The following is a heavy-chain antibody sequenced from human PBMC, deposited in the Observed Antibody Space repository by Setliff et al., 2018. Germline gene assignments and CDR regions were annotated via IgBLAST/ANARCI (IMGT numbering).Heavy chain of an antibody. V-gene: IGHV1-18*04. Sequence: VKVSCKASGYTFSNYGITWVRQAPGQGLEWMGWISAYSGNTKYALTLQGRVTMTTDPSTTTAYLELRSLTSDDTAVYYCERLVRYCSTTSCQRTSGDDFWGLGTLVTVSS. J-gene: IGHJ4*02. CDR1: GYTFSNYG. D-gene: IGHD2-2*01. CDR2: ISAYSGNT. CDR3: ERLVRYCSTTSCQRTSGDDF.